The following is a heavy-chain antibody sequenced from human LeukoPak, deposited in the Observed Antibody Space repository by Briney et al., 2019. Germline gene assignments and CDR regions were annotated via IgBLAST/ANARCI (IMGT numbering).Heavy chain of an antibody. V-gene: IGHV3-64D*06. Sequence: GGSLRLSCSASGFTFSTYAMHWVRQAPGKGLDYVSIINSNGGSTYYADSAKDRFTISRDNSKNTLYLQMSSLRVEDTAVYYCRAVAGTHLFDHWGQGTLVTVSS. D-gene: IGHD6-19*01. CDR3: RAVAGTHLFDH. CDR1: GFTFSTYA. CDR2: INSNGGST. J-gene: IGHJ4*02.